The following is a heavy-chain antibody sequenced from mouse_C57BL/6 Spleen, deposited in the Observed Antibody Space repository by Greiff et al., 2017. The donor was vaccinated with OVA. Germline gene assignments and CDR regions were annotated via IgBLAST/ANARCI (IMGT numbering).Heavy chain of an antibody. D-gene: IGHD2-2*01. CDR1: GYSFTGYY. J-gene: IGHJ3*01. CDR3: ARDGYGGFAY. Sequence: EVQLQQSGPELVKPGASVKISCKASGYSFTGYYMNWVKQSPEKSLEWIGEINPSTGGTTYNQKFKAKATLTVDKSSSTAYMQLKSLTSEDSAVYYCARDGYGGFAYWGQGTLVTVSA. CDR2: INPSTGGT. V-gene: IGHV1-42*01.